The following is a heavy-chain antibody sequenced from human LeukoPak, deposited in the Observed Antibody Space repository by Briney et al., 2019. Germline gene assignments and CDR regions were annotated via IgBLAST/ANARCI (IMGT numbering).Heavy chain of an antibody. D-gene: IGHD3-10*01. J-gene: IGHJ4*02. Sequence: GGSLRLSCAASGFTPSSYWMSWVRQAPGKGLEWVANIKQDGGEKYYLESVRGRFTISRDNAKNSLFLQMNSLRAEDTAVYYCARGAYGPGSFPFDCWGQGTLVTVSS. CDR3: ARGAYGPGSFPFDC. CDR1: GFTPSSYW. V-gene: IGHV3-7*01. CDR2: IKQDGGEK.